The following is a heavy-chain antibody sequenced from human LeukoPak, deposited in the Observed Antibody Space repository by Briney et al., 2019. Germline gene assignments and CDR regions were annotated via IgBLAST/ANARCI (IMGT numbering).Heavy chain of an antibody. J-gene: IGHJ4*02. CDR2: INYSGST. Sequence: SETLSLTCTVSGGSISSSNYYWSWIRQPPGKELEWIASINYSGSTYYNPSLKSPVTISVDTSKNQFSLRLSSVTAADTAVYFRARYVVYGSGKYYFDYWGQGSLVAVSS. CDR3: ARYVVYGSGKYYFDY. D-gene: IGHD3-10*01. CDR1: GGSISSSNYY. V-gene: IGHV4-39*01.